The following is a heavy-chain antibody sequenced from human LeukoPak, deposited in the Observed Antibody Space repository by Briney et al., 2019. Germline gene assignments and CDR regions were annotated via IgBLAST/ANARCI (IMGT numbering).Heavy chain of an antibody. CDR1: GFTFDDYA. CDR2: ISWNSGSI. V-gene: IGHV3-9*01. CDR3: AKDMVGYSYGYYFDY. Sequence: GRSLRLSCAASGFTFDDYAMHWVRQAPGKGLEWVSGISWNSGSIGYADSVKGRFTISRDNAKNSLYLQMNSLRAEDTALYYCAKDMVGYSYGYYFDYWGQGTLVTVSS. J-gene: IGHJ4*02. D-gene: IGHD5-18*01.